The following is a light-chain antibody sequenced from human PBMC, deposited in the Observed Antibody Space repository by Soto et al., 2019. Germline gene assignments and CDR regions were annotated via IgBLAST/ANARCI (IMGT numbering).Light chain of an antibody. V-gene: IGKV3-15*01. Sequence: EIVMTQSPATLSVSPGERATLSCRASQSVRSDFAWYQQKPGQAPRLLIYGASTRATGIPARFSGSGSGTEFTLTISSLQSEDFAVYYCQQYNNWPYTFGQGTKLESK. J-gene: IGKJ2*01. CDR2: GAS. CDR3: QQYNNWPYT. CDR1: QSVRSD.